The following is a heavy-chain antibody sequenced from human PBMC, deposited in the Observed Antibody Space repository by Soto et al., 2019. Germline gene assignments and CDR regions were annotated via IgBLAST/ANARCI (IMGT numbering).Heavy chain of an antibody. CDR1: GYTFTGYY. Sequence: GASVKVSCKASGYTFTGYYMHWVRQAPGQRLEWMGWINPNSGGTNYAQKFQGWVTMTRDTSISTAYMELSRLRSDDTAVYYCARPSLIDSSNYGRTYYYGMDVRGHGTTVPVSS. D-gene: IGHD4-4*01. CDR3: ARPSLIDSSNYGRTYYYGMDV. CDR2: INPNSGGT. J-gene: IGHJ6*02. V-gene: IGHV1-2*04.